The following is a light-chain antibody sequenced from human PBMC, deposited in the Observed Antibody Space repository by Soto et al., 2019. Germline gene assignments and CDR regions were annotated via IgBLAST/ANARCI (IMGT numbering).Light chain of an antibody. CDR1: QSVSNNY. V-gene: IGKV3-20*01. Sequence: EVVLTQSPGTLSLSPGERASLSCRASQSVSNNYLAWYQQKPGQSPKLLIFGYSDRATGIPDRFSGSGSGTDFTLTICSLEPEDFAVYYCQQYGSSPPDTFGQGTKLEIK. CDR3: QQYGSSPPDT. J-gene: IGKJ2*01. CDR2: GYS.